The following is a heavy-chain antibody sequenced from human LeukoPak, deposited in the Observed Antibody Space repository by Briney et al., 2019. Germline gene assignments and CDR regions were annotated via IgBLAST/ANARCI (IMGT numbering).Heavy chain of an antibody. Sequence: GGSLRLSCAASGFTFSSYSMNWVRQAPGKGLEWVSSISSSSSYMYYADSVKGRFTISRDNAKNSLYLQMNSLRAEDTAVYYCARDQEVATSEFGYWGQGTLVTVSS. J-gene: IGHJ4*02. CDR2: ISSSSSYM. CDR1: GFTFSSYS. V-gene: IGHV3-21*01. CDR3: ARDQEVATSEFGY. D-gene: IGHD5-12*01.